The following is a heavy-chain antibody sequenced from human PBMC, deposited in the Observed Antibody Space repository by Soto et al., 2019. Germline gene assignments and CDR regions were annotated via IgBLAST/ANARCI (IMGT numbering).Heavy chain of an antibody. Sequence: ASVKVSCQASGYTFTGYYMHWVRPAPGQGLEWMGWINPNSGGPNYAQKFQGRVTMTRDTSIRTAYMELSRRRSDDAAVDYCGREGGGGVATIDYWGQGTLVTVSS. CDR3: GREGGGGVATIDY. CDR1: GYTFTGYY. J-gene: IGHJ4*02. D-gene: IGHD5-12*01. V-gene: IGHV1-2*02. CDR2: INPNSGGP.